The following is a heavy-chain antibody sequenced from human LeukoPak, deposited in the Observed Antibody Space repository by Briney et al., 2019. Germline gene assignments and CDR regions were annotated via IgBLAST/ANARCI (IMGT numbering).Heavy chain of an antibody. V-gene: IGHV3-23*01. CDR3: ARQLGYCSGDSCYFDF. D-gene: IGHD2-15*01. Sequence: PGGSLRLSCAASGFTFSSYAMSWVRQAPGKGLEWVSAISFSGGSTYYADSVKGRFTLSRDNPKNTLYLQMNSLRVEDTAVYYCARQLGYCSGDSCYFDFWGQGTLVTVSS. J-gene: IGHJ4*02. CDR2: ISFSGGST. CDR1: GFTFSSYA.